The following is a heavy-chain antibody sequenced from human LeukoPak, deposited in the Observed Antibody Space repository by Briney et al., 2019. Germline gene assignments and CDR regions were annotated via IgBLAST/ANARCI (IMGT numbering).Heavy chain of an antibody. CDR3: ARAATTVTRGGLVFDY. Sequence: GGSLRLSCAASGFTFSSYSMNWVRQSPGKGLEWVSYISGSSNTIYYADSVKGRFTISRDNAKNSLYLQMNSLRDEDTAVYYCARAATTVTRGGLVFDYWGQGTLVTVSS. J-gene: IGHJ4*02. CDR1: GFTFSSYS. V-gene: IGHV3-48*02. CDR2: ISGSSNTI. D-gene: IGHD4-17*01.